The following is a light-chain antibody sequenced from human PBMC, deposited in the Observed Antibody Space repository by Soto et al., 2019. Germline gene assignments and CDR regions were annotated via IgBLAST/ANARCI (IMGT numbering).Light chain of an antibody. Sequence: IVLTQSPGTLSLSPGERATLSCRASQSVSSSYLAWYQQKPGQAPRLLIYGASRRATGIPDRFSGSGSGKDFTLSISRLEPEDFAVYYCQQYFDSLQTFGQGTKV. CDR3: QQYFDSLQT. CDR1: QSVSSSY. CDR2: GAS. V-gene: IGKV3-20*01. J-gene: IGKJ1*01.